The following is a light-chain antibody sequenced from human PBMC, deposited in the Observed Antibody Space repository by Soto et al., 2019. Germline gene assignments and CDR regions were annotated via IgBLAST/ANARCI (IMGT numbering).Light chain of an antibody. J-gene: IGKJ2*01. CDR1: QSISNW. Sequence: DIQMTQSPSTLSASVGDRVTITCRASQSISNWLAWYQQKPGKAPKLLIYDASSLESGVPSRFSGSGSGTEFTLTISSLQPDDFATYYGQQYNSYPYTFGQGTKLEIK. CDR3: QQYNSYPYT. CDR2: DAS. V-gene: IGKV1-5*01.